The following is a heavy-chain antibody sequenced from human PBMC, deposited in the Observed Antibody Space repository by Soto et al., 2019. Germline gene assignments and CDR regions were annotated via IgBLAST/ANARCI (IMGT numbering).Heavy chain of an antibody. J-gene: IGHJ4*02. Sequence: QVQLVQSGAEVKKPGSSVKVSCKASGGTFGSYAFSWVRQAPGQGLEWMGGIIPVSGAAHYAQKFQGRVKITGDESTSTAYMELSSLSSQDTAVYYCATALGCRSTSCTLDYWGQGTRVIVSS. CDR1: GGTFGSYA. CDR3: ATALGCRSTSCTLDY. V-gene: IGHV1-69*01. D-gene: IGHD2-2*01. CDR2: IIPVSGAA.